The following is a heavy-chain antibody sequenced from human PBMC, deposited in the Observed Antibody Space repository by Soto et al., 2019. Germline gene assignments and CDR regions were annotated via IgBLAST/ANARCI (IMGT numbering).Heavy chain of an antibody. Sequence: GGSLRLSCAASGFTFSSYSMNWVRQAPGKGLEWVSYISSSSSTIYYADSVKGRFTISRDNAKNSLYLQMNSLRAEDTAVYYCARDRGRGYYGSGSLNWFDPWGQGTLVTVSS. V-gene: IGHV3-48*01. CDR2: ISSSSSTI. CDR1: GFTFSSYS. J-gene: IGHJ5*02. D-gene: IGHD3-10*01. CDR3: ARDRGRGYYGSGSLNWFDP.